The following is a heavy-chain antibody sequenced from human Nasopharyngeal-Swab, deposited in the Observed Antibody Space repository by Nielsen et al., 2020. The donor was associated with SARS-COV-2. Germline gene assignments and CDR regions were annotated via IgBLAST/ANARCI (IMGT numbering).Heavy chain of an antibody. CDR2: IYSSDSET. Sequence: GGSLRLSCQGSGYSFSTSWIGWVRPVPGKGPEWMGNIYSSDSETRYSPSFEGQVTISADRSTSTAYLQWSSLKASDSAIYYCARRDSRSSGVDLWGQGTLVTVSS. J-gene: IGHJ5*02. V-gene: IGHV5-51*01. D-gene: IGHD6-6*01. CDR3: ARRDSRSSGVDL. CDR1: GYSFSTSW.